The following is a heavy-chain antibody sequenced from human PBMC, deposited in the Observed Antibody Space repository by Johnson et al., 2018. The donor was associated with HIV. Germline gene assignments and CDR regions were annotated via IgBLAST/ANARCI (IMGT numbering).Heavy chain of an antibody. CDR1: GFIFRDYY. Sequence: MQLVESGGGLVKPRGSLRLSCAASGFIFRDYYMSWIRQAPGKGLEWVSVIYSDGSTYYADSVQGRFTLSRDNSQNTLYLQMNSLRAEDTAVYFCARGGYRSGWFHDGFDIWGQGTMVTVSS. CDR3: ARGGYRSGWFHDGFDI. V-gene: IGHV3-66*01. J-gene: IGHJ3*02. D-gene: IGHD6-19*01. CDR2: IYSDGST.